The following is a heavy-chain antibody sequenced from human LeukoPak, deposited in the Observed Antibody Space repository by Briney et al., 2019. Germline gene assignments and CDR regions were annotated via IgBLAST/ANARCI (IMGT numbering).Heavy chain of an antibody. Sequence: GGSLRLSCAASGFTFSSYGMHWVRQAPGKGLEWVAVIWYDGSNKYYADSVKGRFTTSRDNSKNTLYLQMNSLRAEDTAVYYCARDLWFGELHYFDYWGQGTLVTVSS. D-gene: IGHD3-10*01. CDR3: ARDLWFGELHYFDY. CDR1: GFTFSSYG. V-gene: IGHV3-33*01. J-gene: IGHJ4*02. CDR2: IWYDGSNK.